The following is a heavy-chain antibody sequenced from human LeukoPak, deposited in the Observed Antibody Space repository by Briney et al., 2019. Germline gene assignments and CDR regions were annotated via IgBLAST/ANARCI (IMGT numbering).Heavy chain of an antibody. V-gene: IGHV1-2*02. J-gene: IGHJ3*02. CDR1: GYTFTGYY. CDR3: ARVKPLGCSSTSCYNAFDI. Sequence: GASVKVSCKASGYTFTGYYMHWVRQAPGQGLEWMGWINPNSGGTYYAQKFQGRVTMTRDTSISTAYMELSRLRSDDTAVYYCARVKPLGCSSTSCYNAFDIWGQGTMVTVSS. CDR2: INPNSGGT. D-gene: IGHD2-2*02.